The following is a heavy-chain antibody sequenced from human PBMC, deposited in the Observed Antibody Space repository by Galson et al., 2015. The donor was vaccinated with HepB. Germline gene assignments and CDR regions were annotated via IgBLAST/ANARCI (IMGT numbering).Heavy chain of an antibody. Sequence: SLRLSCAASGFTFSSYGMHWVRQAPGKGLEWVAVIWYDGSNKYYADSVKGRFTISRDNSKDTLYLQMNSLRAEDTAVYYCANLNPGGSSWGQGTLVTVSS. D-gene: IGHD2-15*01. CDR3: ANLNPGGSS. J-gene: IGHJ5*02. CDR1: GFTFSSYG. V-gene: IGHV3-33*08. CDR2: IWYDGSNK.